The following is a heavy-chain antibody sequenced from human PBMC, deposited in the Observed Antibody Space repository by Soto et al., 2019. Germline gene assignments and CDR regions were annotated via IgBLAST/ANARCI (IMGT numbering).Heavy chain of an antibody. J-gene: IGHJ4*02. CDR1: GFTFSSYA. D-gene: IGHD2-2*01. CDR3: ATPPLYCSSTSCYDWDYYFDY. V-gene: IGHV3-23*01. CDR2: ISGSGGST. Sequence: GGSLRLSCAASGFTFSSYAMSWVRQAPGKGLEWVSAISGSGGSTYYADSVKGRFTISRDNSKNTLYLQMNSLRAEDTAVYYCATPPLYCSSTSCYDWDYYFDYWGQGTLVTVSS.